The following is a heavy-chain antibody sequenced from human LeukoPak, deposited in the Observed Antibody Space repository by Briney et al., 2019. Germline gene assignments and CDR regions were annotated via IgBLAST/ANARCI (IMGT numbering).Heavy chain of an antibody. V-gene: IGHV3-23*01. CDR2: ISGSGGST. CDR1: GFTFSSYA. CDR3: AKDRGVSSWYDY. D-gene: IGHD6-13*01. Sequence: GGSLRLSCAASGFTFSSYAMSWVRQAPGKGLEWVSAISGSGGSTYYADSVKGRFTISRGNSKNTLYLQMNSLRAEDTAVYYCAKDRGVSSWYDYWGQGTLVTVSS. J-gene: IGHJ4*02.